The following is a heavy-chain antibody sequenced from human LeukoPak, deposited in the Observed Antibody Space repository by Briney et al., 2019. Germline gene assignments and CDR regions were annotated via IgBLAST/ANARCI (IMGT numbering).Heavy chain of an antibody. V-gene: IGHV4-34*01. CDR2: INHSGST. D-gene: IGHD3-22*01. J-gene: IGHJ4*02. CDR3: ASRDYDSSGYLYYFDY. Sequence: PSETLSLTCAVYGGSFSGYYWSRIRQPPGKGLEWIGEINHSGSTNYNPSLKSRVTISVDTSKNQFSLKLSSVTAADTAVYYCASRDYDSSGYLYYFDYWGQGTLVTVSS. CDR1: GGSFSGYY.